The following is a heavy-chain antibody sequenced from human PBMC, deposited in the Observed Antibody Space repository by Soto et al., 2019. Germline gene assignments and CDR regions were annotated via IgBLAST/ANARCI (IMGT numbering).Heavy chain of an antibody. V-gene: IGHV4-34*01. CDR3: ARGGDSSGWYGTFDY. D-gene: IGHD6-19*01. J-gene: IGHJ4*02. CDR2: INHSGST. CDR1: GGSFSGYY. Sequence: QVQLQQWGAGLLKPSETLSLTCAVYGGSFSGYYWGWIRQPPGKGLEWIGEINHSGSTNYNPSLKSRVTISVDTSKNQFSLKLSSVTAADTAVYYCARGGDSSGWYGTFDYWGQGTLVTVSS.